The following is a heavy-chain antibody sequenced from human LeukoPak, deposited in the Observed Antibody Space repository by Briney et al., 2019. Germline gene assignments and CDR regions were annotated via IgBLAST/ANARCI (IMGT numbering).Heavy chain of an antibody. CDR3: VYSSGWYDIDAFDI. CDR2: IYYSGST. V-gene: IGHV4-39*01. CDR1: GGSISSSSYY. J-gene: IGHJ3*02. Sequence: SETLSLTCAVSGGSISSSSYYWGWIRQPPGKGLEWIGSIYYSGSTYYNPSLKSRVTISVDTSKNQFSLKLSSVTAADTAVYYCVYSSGWYDIDAFDIWGQGTMNTVSS. D-gene: IGHD6-19*01.